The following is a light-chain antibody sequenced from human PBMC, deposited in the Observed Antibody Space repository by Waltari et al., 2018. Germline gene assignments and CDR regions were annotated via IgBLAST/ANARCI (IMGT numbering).Light chain of an antibody. Sequence: QSALTQPRSVSGSPGQSVTISCTGTGSDVGDSNYVSWYQQHPGEAPTLVIYDVTKRPAGVPARFSGSKSGNSASLTVSGLQSEDEADYYCCSYAGTWVFGGGTKLTVL. CDR2: DVT. CDR3: CSYAGTWV. J-gene: IGLJ3*02. V-gene: IGLV2-11*01. CDR1: GSDVGDSNY.